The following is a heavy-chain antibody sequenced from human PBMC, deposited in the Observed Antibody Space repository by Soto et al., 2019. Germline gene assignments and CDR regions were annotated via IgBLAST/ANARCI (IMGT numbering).Heavy chain of an antibody. CDR1: GGSISSYY. D-gene: IGHD6-19*01. J-gene: IGHJ4*02. CDR2: IYYSGST. V-gene: IGHV4-59*01. CDR3: ARDCSALAGIAVDY. Sequence: SETLSLTCTVSGGSISSYYWSWIRQPPGKGLEWIGYIYYSGSTNYNPSLKRRVTISVDTSKNQFSLKLSSVTAADTAVYYCARDCSALAGIAVDYWGQGTLVTVSS.